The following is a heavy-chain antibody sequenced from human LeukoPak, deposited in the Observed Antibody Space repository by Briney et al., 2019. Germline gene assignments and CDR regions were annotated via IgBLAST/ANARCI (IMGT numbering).Heavy chain of an antibody. CDR1: GVAFTSYD. D-gene: IGHD3-3*01. CDR2: FNPSGGGT. J-gene: IGHJ3*02. V-gene: IGHV1-46*01. Sequence: AASVCLSCTASGVAFTSYDIPWGPQSARHRLKWLGVFNPSGGGTSYAQKFQGRVNMTRDTSTSTVYMELSSLRSEDTAVYYCARESAGWSGAFDIWGQGTMVTVSS. CDR3: ARESAGWSGAFDI.